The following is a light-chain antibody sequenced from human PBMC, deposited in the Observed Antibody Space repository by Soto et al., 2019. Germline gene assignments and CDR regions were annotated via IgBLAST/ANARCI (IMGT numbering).Light chain of an antibody. CDR1: QSITDN. Sequence: DIVMTQSPAILSVSLGQRATLSCLASQSITDNLAWYQQRSGQAPRLLIYGASTRATGVPARFSGSESGTVFPLTSSSLQSDDFAIYYCPQYKSWPPLPFGGGTKVE. CDR3: PQYKSWPPLP. CDR2: GAS. V-gene: IGKV3-15*01. J-gene: IGKJ4*01.